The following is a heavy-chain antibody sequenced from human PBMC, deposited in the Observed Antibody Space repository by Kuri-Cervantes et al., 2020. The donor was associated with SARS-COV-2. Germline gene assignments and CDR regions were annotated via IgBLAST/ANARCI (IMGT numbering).Heavy chain of an antibody. V-gene: IGHV3-30*02. CDR3: ARSDPDSSGSYDAFDI. CDR2: IRYDGSNK. D-gene: IGHD3-22*01. CDR1: GFTFSSYG. Sequence: GGSLRLSCAASGFTFSSYGMHWVRQAPGKGLEWVAFIRYDGSNKYYADSVKGRFTISRDSAKNSLYLQMNSLRAEDTAVYYCARSDPDSSGSYDAFDIWGQGTMVTVSS. J-gene: IGHJ3*02.